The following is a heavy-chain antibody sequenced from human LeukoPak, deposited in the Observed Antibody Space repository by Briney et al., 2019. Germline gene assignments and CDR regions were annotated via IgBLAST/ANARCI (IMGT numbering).Heavy chain of an antibody. Sequence: QPGRSLRLSCAASGFTFSSYAMHWVRQAPGKGLEWVAVISYDGSNKYYAGSVKGRFTISRDNSKNTLYLQMNSLRAEDTAVYYCASEVLRFLEQGDYWGQGTLVTVSS. CDR3: ASEVLRFLEQGDY. CDR1: GFTFSSYA. J-gene: IGHJ4*02. D-gene: IGHD3-3*01. V-gene: IGHV3-30*01. CDR2: ISYDGSNK.